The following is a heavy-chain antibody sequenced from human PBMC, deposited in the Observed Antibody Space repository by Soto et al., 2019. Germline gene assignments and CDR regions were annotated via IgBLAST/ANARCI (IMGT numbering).Heavy chain of an antibody. CDR3: ARDTPTYYYDSSGYFDY. D-gene: IGHD3-22*01. Sequence: GGSLRLSCAASGFTFSDYSMNWVRQAPGKGLEWVAYISTTSSTKYYADSVKGRFTISRDNTRNSLYLQMNSLRDEDTAVYYCARDTPTYYYDSSGYFDYWGQGTLVTVSS. CDR2: ISTTSSTK. J-gene: IGHJ4*02. CDR1: GFTFSDYS. V-gene: IGHV3-48*02.